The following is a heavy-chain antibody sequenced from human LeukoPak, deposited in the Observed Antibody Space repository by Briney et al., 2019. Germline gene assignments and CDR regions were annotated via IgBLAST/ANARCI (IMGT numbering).Heavy chain of an antibody. Sequence: ASVKVSCKASGYTFTGYYMHWVRQAPGQGLEWMGWINPNSGGTNYAQKFQGSVTMTRDTSISTAYMELSRLRSDDTAVYYCARLLEWSQARDYWGQGTLVTVSS. J-gene: IGHJ4*02. D-gene: IGHD3-3*01. CDR3: ARLLEWSQARDY. CDR2: INPNSGGT. CDR1: GYTFTGYY. V-gene: IGHV1-2*02.